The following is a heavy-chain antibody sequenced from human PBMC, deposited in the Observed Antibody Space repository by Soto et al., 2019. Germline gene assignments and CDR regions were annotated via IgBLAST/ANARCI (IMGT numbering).Heavy chain of an antibody. CDR2: ISHSGRT. Sequence: SETLSLTCTVSGASLRSGSFYWSWIRQPPGKGLEWIGYISHSGRTNYDPSLRSRLTMSVDTSQNQFSLQLNSVTAADTAVYYCIENSRRSSGYDWGHWGQGTLVTVSS. D-gene: IGHD5-12*01. CDR3: IENSRRSSGYDWGH. V-gene: IGHV4-61*01. J-gene: IGHJ4*02. CDR1: GASLRSGSFY.